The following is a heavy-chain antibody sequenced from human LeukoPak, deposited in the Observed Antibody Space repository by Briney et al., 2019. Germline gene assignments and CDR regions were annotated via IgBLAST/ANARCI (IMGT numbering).Heavy chain of an antibody. Sequence: ASVTVSCKASGYTFTSYYMHWVRQAPGQGLEWIGIINPSGGSTSYAQKFQGRVTMTRDTSTSTVYMELSSLRSEDTAVYYCARDGSTVTTNYWGQGTLVTVSS. V-gene: IGHV1-46*01. CDR1: GYTFTSYY. CDR3: ARDGSTVTTNY. D-gene: IGHD4-11*01. J-gene: IGHJ4*02. CDR2: INPSGGST.